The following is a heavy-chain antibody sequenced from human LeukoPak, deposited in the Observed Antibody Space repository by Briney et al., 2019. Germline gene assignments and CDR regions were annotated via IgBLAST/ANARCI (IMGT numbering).Heavy chain of an antibody. Sequence: GGSPRLSCAASGFTFSNYGMHWVRQAPGKGLEWVAHIRFDESDKYYADSVKGRFTISRDISRNTLYLQMNSLRAEDTAVYYCAKWGCSGGSCYPFDYWGQGTLVTVSS. V-gene: IGHV3-30*02. CDR3: AKWGCSGGSCYPFDY. J-gene: IGHJ4*02. D-gene: IGHD2-15*01. CDR1: GFTFSNYG. CDR2: IRFDESDK.